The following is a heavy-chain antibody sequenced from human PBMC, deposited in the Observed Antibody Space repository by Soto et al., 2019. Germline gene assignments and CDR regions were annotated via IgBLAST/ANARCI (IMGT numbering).Heavy chain of an antibody. CDR2: ISGSAGSTT. V-gene: IGHV3-23*01. D-gene: IGHD3-3*01. Sequence: EVQLLESGGGLVQPGGSLRLSCAASGFTFSSYAMTWVRQAPGKGLEWVSTISGSAGSTTYHAASVRGRFTMSRDNSKNTLSLQMNNLRPEDTVVYYCAKVIRPENTLYGMDVWGRGTTVTVSS. CDR3: AKVIRPENTLYGMDV. J-gene: IGHJ6*02. CDR1: GFTFSSYA.